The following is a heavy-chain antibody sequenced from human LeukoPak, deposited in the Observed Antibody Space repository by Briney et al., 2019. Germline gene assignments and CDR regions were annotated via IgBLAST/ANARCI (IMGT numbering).Heavy chain of an antibody. J-gene: IGHJ3*02. D-gene: IGHD3-22*01. CDR2: ISGSGGAT. CDR1: GFTFDDYA. CDR3: AKGTTYSSGDDGFDI. Sequence: GGSLRLSCVASGFTFDDYAMHWVRQAPGKGLEWVSGISGSGGATYYADSVKGRFTISRDNSKNTLYLQMNSLRAEDTAVYYCAKGTTYSSGDDGFDIWGQGTMVTVSS. V-gene: IGHV3-23*01.